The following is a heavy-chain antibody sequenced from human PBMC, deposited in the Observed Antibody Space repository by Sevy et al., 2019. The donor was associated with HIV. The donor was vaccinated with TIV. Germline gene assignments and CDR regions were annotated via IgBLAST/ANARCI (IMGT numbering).Heavy chain of an antibody. D-gene: IGHD6-19*01. J-gene: IGHJ4*02. CDR3: ARDSLNSGWYGRFDY. CDR1: GFTFSSYE. Sequence: GGSLRLSCAASGFTFSSYEMNWVRQAPGKGLEWVSYISSRGSTIYYADSVKGRFTISRDNAKNSLYLQMNSLRAEDTAVDYCARDSLNSGWYGRFDYWGQGTLVTVSS. V-gene: IGHV3-48*03. CDR2: ISSRGSTI.